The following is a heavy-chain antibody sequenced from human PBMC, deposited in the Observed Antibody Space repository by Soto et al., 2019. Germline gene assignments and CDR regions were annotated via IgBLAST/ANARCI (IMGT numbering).Heavy chain of an antibody. CDR3: ASRWHYDSSGYYGGYFVY. J-gene: IGHJ4*02. D-gene: IGHD3-22*01. V-gene: IGHV4-34*01. CDR2: INHSGST. Sequence: SETLSLTCAVYGGSFSGYYWSWIRQPPGKGLEWIGEINHSGSTNYNPSLKSRVTISVDTSKNQFSLKLSSVTAGDTAVYYCASRWHYDSSGYYGGYFVYWEPGTLVTVSS. CDR1: GGSFSGYY.